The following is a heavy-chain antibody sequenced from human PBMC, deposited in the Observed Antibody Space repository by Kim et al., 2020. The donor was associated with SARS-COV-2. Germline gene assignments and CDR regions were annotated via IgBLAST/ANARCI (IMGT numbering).Heavy chain of an antibody. CDR3: ASSQFGGTKYYFDY. D-gene: IGHD2-15*01. CDR2: IYYSGST. CDR1: GGSISSGGYY. V-gene: IGHV4-31*03. J-gene: IGHJ4*02. Sequence: SETLSLTCTVSGGSISSGGYYWSWIRQHPGKGLEWIGYIYYSGSTYYNPSLKSRVTISVDTSKKQFSLKLSSVTAADTAVYYCASSQFGGTKYYFDYWGQGTLVTVSS.